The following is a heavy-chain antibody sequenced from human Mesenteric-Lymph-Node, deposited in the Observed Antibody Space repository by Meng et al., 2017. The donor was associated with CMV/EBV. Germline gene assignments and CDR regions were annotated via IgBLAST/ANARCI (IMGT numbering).Heavy chain of an antibody. CDR3: ARNGYVADGVDV. V-gene: IGHV3-21*01. CDR2: ISSSSNYI. CDR1: GFTFSTYS. D-gene: IGHD2-2*03. Sequence: GESLKISCAASGFTFSTYSMNWVRQAPGKGLEWVSSISSSSNYIYYTDSVKGRFTISRDNAKNSLYLQMNGLRAEDTAVYYCARNGYVADGVDVWGQGTTVTVSS. J-gene: IGHJ6*02.